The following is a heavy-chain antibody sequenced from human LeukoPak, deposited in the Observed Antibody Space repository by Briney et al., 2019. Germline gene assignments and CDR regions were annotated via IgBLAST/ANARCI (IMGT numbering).Heavy chain of an antibody. Sequence: GGSLRLSCAASGFTFCSYAMHWVRQALGEGLEWVAVIAYDGSNKYYADSVKGRFTISRDKSKNTLFLQMDSLRAEDTAVYYCAREKLANYYFDYWGQGTLVSVSS. CDR1: GFTFCSYA. CDR2: IAYDGSNK. J-gene: IGHJ4*02. D-gene: IGHD4-23*01. V-gene: IGHV3-30-3*01. CDR3: AREKLANYYFDY.